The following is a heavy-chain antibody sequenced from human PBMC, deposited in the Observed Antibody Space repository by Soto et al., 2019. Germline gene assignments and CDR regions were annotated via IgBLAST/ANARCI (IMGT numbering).Heavy chain of an antibody. CDR1: GYTFTSYD. Sequence: ASVKVSCKASGYTFTSYDINWVRQATGQGLEWMGWMNPSSGNTGYAQKFQGRVTMTRNTSISTAYMELSSLRSEDTAVYYCARGHYGDYYYYYKDVWGKGTTVTVSS. V-gene: IGHV1-8*01. CDR3: ARGHYGDYYYYYKDV. D-gene: IGHD4-17*01. J-gene: IGHJ6*03. CDR2: MNPSSGNT.